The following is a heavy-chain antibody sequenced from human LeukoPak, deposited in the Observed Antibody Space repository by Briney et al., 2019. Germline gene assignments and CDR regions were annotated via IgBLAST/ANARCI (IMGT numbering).Heavy chain of an antibody. V-gene: IGHV4-34*01. Sequence: GSLRLSCAVSGITLSNYGMSWIRQPPGKGLEWIGEINHSGSTTYNPSLKSRVTISVDTSKNQFSLKLSSVTAADTAVYYCARGRQVVPAGYYMDVWGKGTTVTVSS. CDR1: GITLSNYG. CDR2: INHSGST. J-gene: IGHJ6*03. D-gene: IGHD2-2*01. CDR3: ARGRQVVPAGYYMDV.